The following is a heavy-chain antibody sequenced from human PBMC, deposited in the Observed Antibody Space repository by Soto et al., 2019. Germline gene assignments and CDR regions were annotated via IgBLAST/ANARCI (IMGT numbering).Heavy chain of an antibody. V-gene: IGHV4-38-2*01. CDR2: IYHTGNT. Sequence: SETLSLTCGVSDYSISNGYYWGWIRQPPGKGLEWIGNIYHTGNTYYNTSLKSRVTISVDKSKNQFSLKLSSVTAADTAVYYCARRGSSGTPVDYWGQGTLVTVSS. CDR3: ARRGSSGTPVDY. CDR1: DYSISNGYY. J-gene: IGHJ4*02. D-gene: IGHD1-26*01.